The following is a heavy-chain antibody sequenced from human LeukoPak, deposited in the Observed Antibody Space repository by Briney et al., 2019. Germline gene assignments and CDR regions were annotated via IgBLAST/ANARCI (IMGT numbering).Heavy chain of an antibody. CDR3: AKDRSNAYDYYYMDV. Sequence: PGGSLRLSCAGSGFKFSNYAMSWVRQVPGKGLEWLSAITGGGRTTRYADSVKGRFTISRDNSKNTLYLQMNGLRVEDTAIYYCAKDRSNAYDYYYMDVWGKGTTVTVS. J-gene: IGHJ6*03. CDR1: GFKFSNYA. D-gene: IGHD2-21*01. CDR2: ITGGGRTT. V-gene: IGHV3-23*01.